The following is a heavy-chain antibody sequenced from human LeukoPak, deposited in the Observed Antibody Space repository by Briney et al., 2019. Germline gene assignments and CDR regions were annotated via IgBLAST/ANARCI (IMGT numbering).Heavy chain of an antibody. CDR1: GFPFNTYS. CDR3: ARGGSDSSGYYYGVDY. D-gene: IGHD3-22*01. J-gene: IGHJ4*02. V-gene: IGHV3-64*01. CDR2: INSNGGST. Sequence: GGSLRLSCAASGFPFNTYSMHWVRQAPGKGLEYVSAINSNGGSTYYANSVKGRFTISRDNSKNTLYLQMGSLRAEDMAVYYCARGGSDSSGYYYGVDYWGQGTLVTVSS.